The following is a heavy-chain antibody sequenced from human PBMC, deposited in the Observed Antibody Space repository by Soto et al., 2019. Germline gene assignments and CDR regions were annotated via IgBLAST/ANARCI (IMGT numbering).Heavy chain of an antibody. J-gene: IGHJ4*02. CDR1: GFTVSSYW. CDR2: IKGDGSET. D-gene: IGHD5-12*01. Sequence: PGGSLRLSCAASGFTVSSYWMHWVRQAPGKGLVWVSRIKGDGSETNYADSVKGRFTISRDNAKNTLYLQLNSLRAEDTAVYYCLRGNSGYGNFDYWGQGTRVTVSS. V-gene: IGHV3-74*01. CDR3: LRGNSGYGNFDY.